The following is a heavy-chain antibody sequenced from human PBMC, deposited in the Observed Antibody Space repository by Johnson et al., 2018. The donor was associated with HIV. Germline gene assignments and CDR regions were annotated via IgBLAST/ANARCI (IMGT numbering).Heavy chain of an antibody. CDR3: AKGENDDGDYGLDAFDI. CDR1: GPTFNNYP. J-gene: IGHJ3*02. V-gene: IGHV3-30*04. CDR2: ISYDGGNK. Sequence: VQLVESGGGVVRPGRSLRLSCSVSGPTFNNYPIHWVRQAPGKGLEWVAVISYDGGNKYYADSVNGRFTIPTDNSKNTLYLQMNSRRAEDTAVYYCAKGENDDGDYGLDAFDIWGQGTMVTVSS. D-gene: IGHD4-17*01.